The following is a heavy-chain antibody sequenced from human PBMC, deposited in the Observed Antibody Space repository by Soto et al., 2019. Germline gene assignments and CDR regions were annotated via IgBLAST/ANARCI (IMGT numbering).Heavy chain of an antibody. CDR1: GFTFSSYG. CDR3: GKDYPQTIPMVRGAYPPLGSMDV. V-gene: IGHV3-30*18. D-gene: IGHD3-10*01. Sequence: HPGGSLCLSCAVSGFTFSSYGSHWVRQEPDKGLWWVAVISYDGNTTFYADSVKGRFTISRDNSKNTLYLQMSSLRPEDTAVYYCGKDYPQTIPMVRGAYPPLGSMDVWGQGTTVTVYS. J-gene: IGHJ6*02. CDR2: ISYDGNTT.